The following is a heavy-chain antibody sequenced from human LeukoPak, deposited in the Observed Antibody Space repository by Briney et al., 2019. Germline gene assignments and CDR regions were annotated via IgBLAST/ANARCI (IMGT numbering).Heavy chain of an antibody. V-gene: IGHV5-51*01. Sequence: GNSLKISCMGSGYRFTTYSIGWVRQMPGKGLEWMGIIYPGDSDISYSPSFQGQVTISADKSISTAYLQWSSLKASDTAVYYCERRFGAIFEVVPFDYWGQGTLVTVSS. J-gene: IGHJ4*02. CDR3: ERRFGAIFEVVPFDY. CDR2: IYPGDSDI. D-gene: IGHD3-3*01. CDR1: GYRFTTYS.